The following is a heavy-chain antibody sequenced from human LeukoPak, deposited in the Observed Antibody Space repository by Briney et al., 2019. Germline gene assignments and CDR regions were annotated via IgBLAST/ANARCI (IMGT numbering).Heavy chain of an antibody. CDR3: ARVQGYYDFWSGYNNGFDP. J-gene: IGHJ5*02. Sequence: SETLSLTCAVYGRSFSGYYWSWIRQPPGKGLEWIGEINHSGSTNYNPSLKSRVTISVDTSKNQFSLKLSSVTAADTAVYYCARVQGYYDFWSGYNNGFDPWGQGTLVTVSS. CDR2: INHSGST. V-gene: IGHV4-34*01. D-gene: IGHD3-3*01. CDR1: GRSFSGYY.